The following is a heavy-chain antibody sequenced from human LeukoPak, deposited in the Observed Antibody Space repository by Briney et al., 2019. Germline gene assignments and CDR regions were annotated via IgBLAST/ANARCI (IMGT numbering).Heavy chain of an antibody. V-gene: IGHV4-61*02. D-gene: IGHD4-17*01. Sequence: SETLSLTCTVSGGSISSGSYYWSWIRQPAGTGLEWIGRIYTSGSTNYNPSLKSRVTISVDTSKNQFSLKLSSVTAADTAVYYCARSSTVTLNWFDPWGQGTLVTVSS. J-gene: IGHJ5*02. CDR2: IYTSGST. CDR3: ARSSTVTLNWFDP. CDR1: GGSISSGSYY.